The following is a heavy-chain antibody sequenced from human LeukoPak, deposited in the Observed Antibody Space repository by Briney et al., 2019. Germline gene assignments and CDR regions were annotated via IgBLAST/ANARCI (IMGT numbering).Heavy chain of an antibody. CDR2: IPYHESNK. Sequence: PGGSLRLSCAASGFTFSSFGMHWVRQAPGKGLEWVSHIPYHESNKYYADSVKGRFTISRDTSKNTLFLQMNSLRVEDTAVYYCAKDNPVLDSWGQGTLVTVSS. V-gene: IGHV3-30*02. CDR1: GFTFSSFG. J-gene: IGHJ4*02. CDR3: AKDNPVLDS.